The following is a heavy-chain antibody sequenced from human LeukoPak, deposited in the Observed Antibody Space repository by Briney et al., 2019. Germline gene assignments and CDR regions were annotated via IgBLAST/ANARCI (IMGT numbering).Heavy chain of an antibody. D-gene: IGHD4-17*01. CDR2: ISSSGSTI. J-gene: IGHJ4*02. CDR1: GFTFISYE. Sequence: PGGSLRLSCAASGFTFISYEMNWVRQAPGKGLEWVSYISSSGSTIYYADSVKGRFTISRDNAKNSLYLQMNSLRAEDTAVYYCARGQVNTMDYWGQGTLVTVSS. V-gene: IGHV3-48*03. CDR3: ARGQVNTMDY.